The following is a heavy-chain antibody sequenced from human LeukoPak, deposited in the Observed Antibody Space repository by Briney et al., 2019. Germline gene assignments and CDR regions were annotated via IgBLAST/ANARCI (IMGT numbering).Heavy chain of an antibody. Sequence: ASVKVSCKASGYTFTSYAINWVRQAPGQGLEWMGWINTNTGNPTYAQGFTRRFVFSLDTSVSTAYLQISSLKAEDTAVYYCARNSIFGVIWDWGQGTLVTVSS. V-gene: IGHV7-4-1*02. CDR3: ARNSIFGVIWD. D-gene: IGHD3-3*01. CDR2: INTNTGNP. J-gene: IGHJ4*02. CDR1: GYTFTSYA.